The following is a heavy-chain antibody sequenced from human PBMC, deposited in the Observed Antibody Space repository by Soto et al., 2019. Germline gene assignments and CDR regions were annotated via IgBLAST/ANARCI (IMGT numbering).Heavy chain of an antibody. J-gene: IGHJ4*02. CDR3: ARDTGDGTFDF. D-gene: IGHD7-27*01. V-gene: IGHV1-3*01. CDR1: GYTFSSYA. CDR2: INAGYGNT. Sequence: QVHLVQSGAEVRKPGASVKVSCKASGYTFSSYALIWVRQAPGQRLEWMGWINAGYGNTKSSQKFQDRVTISRDTSASTAYMELTSLRSEDTAVYYCARDTGDGTFDFWGQGTLVTVSS.